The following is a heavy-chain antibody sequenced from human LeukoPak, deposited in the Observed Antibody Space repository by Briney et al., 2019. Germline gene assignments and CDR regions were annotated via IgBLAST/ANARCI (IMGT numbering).Heavy chain of an antibody. J-gene: IGHJ4*02. CDR2: ISENDGGT. D-gene: IGHD2-15*01. CDR1: GFAFSNYA. V-gene: IGHV3-23*01. CDR3: AASSPVRYWSGGSCYREYSVSFGY. Sequence: PGGSLRLSCVASGFAFSNYAMNWVRQAPGKGLEWISSISENDGGTFYSDSVKGRFTVSRDNSKNTLYLQMNSLRAEDTAVYYCAASSPVRYWSGGSCYREYSVSFGYWGQGTLVTVSS.